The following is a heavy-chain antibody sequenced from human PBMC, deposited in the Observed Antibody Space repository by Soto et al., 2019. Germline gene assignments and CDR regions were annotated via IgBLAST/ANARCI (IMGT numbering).Heavy chain of an antibody. CDR3: ATVAGTVGYYFDY. V-gene: IGHV3-30-3*01. Sequence: QVQLVESGGGVVQPGRSLRLSCAASGFTFSSYAMHWVRQAPGKGLEWVAVISYDGSNKYYADSVKGRFTISRDNSKNTLYLRMNSLRAEDTAVYYCATVAGTVGYYFDYWGQGTLVTVSS. CDR1: GFTFSSYA. CDR2: ISYDGSNK. D-gene: IGHD6-19*01. J-gene: IGHJ4*02.